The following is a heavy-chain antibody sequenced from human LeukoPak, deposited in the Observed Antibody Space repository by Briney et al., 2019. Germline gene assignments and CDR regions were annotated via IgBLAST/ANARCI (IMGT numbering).Heavy chain of an antibody. J-gene: IGHJ4*02. CDR2: ISYDGSNK. CDR1: GFTFSSYG. Sequence: GGSLRLSCAASGFTFSSYGMHWVRQAPGKGLEWVAVISYDGSNKYYADSVKGRFTISRDNSKNTLYLQMNSLRAEDTAVYYRAKDRDIVVVPAADYWGQGTLVTVSS. V-gene: IGHV3-30*18. D-gene: IGHD2-2*01. CDR3: AKDRDIVVVPAADY.